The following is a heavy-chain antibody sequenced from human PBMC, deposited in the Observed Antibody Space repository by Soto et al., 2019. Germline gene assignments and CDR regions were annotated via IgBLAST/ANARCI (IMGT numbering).Heavy chain of an antibody. CDR2: MSRSGGTA. CDR1: GFTFSNYA. J-gene: IGHJ4*02. CDR3: AKDQLPEVGVSPSAHGIDY. Sequence: EVQLLESGGGLVQPGGSLRLSCAASGFTFSNYAMNWVRQAPGEGLEWVSSMSRSGGTASYSDSVKGRFTISRDNSRGTLYLQMNSLRAEDSAVYYCAKDQLPEVGVSPSAHGIDYWGQGTLVTVFS. D-gene: IGHD2-8*01. V-gene: IGHV3-23*01.